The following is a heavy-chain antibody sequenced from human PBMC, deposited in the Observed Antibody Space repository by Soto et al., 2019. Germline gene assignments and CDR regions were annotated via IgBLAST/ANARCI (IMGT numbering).Heavy chain of an antibody. J-gene: IGHJ4*02. CDR3: AKVDSEDYYDSSGLLGY. CDR2: ISYDGSNK. CDR1: GFTFSSYG. V-gene: IGHV3-30*18. Sequence: QVQLVESGGGVVQPGRSLRLSCAASGFTFSSYGMHWVRQAPGKGLEWVAVISYDGSNKYYADSVKGRFTISRDNSKNALYLQMNSLRAEDTDVYYCAKVDSEDYYDSSGLLGYWGQGTLVTVSS. D-gene: IGHD3-22*01.